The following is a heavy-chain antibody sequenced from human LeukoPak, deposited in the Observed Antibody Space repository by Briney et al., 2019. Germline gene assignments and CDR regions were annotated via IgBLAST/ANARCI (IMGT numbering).Heavy chain of an antibody. J-gene: IGHJ4*02. CDR3: AKVSDYYDSSSPRDY. CDR2: IRYDGSNK. D-gene: IGHD3-22*01. V-gene: IGHV3-30*02. CDR1: GFTFSSYG. Sequence: GGSLRLSCAASGFTFSSYGMHWVRQAPGKGLEWVAFIRYDGSNKYYADSVKGRFTISRDNSKNTLYLQMNSLRAEDTAVYYCAKVSDYYDSSSPRDYWGQGTLVTVSS.